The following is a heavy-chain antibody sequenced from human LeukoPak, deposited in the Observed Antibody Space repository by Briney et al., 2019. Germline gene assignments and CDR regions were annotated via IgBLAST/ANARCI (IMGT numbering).Heavy chain of an antibody. CDR3: ARGGRDPSFDY. V-gene: IGHV4-34*01. D-gene: IGHD1-26*01. CDR2: INHSGST. J-gene: IGHJ4*02. Sequence: SETLSLTCAVYGGSFSGYYWSWIRQPPGEGLEWIGEINHSGSTNYNPSLKSRVTISVDTSKNQFSLKLSSVTAADTAVYYCARGGRDPSFDYWGQGTLVTVSS. CDR1: GGSFSGYY.